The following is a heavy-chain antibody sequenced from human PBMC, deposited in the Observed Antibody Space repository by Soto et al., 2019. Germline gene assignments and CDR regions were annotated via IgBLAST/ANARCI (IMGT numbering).Heavy chain of an antibody. D-gene: IGHD3-9*01. Sequence: GGSLRLSCAASGFTFSDYYMSWIRQAPGKGLEWVSYISSSSSYTNYADSVKGRFTISRDNAKNSLYLQMNSLRAEDTAVYYCFTSLRDYGMDVWGQGTTVTVSS. V-gene: IGHV3-11*06. CDR2: ISSSSSYT. J-gene: IGHJ6*02. CDR1: GFTFSDYY. CDR3: FTSLRDYGMDV.